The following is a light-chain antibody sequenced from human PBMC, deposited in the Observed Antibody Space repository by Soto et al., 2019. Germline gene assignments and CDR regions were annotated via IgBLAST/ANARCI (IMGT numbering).Light chain of an antibody. CDR2: GAS. V-gene: IGKV3-20*01. J-gene: IGKJ1*01. CDR3: QQYGSSPRT. CDR1: QSVSSY. Sequence: EIVLTQSPGTLSLSPGERATLSCRASQSVSSYLAWYQQKPGQAPRLLIYGASSRATGIPDRFSGSGSGTDFNLTISRLEPEDFAVYYCQQYGSSPRTFGQGTKVEIK.